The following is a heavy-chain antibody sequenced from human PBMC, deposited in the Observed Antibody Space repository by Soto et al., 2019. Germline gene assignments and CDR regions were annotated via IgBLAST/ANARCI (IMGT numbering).Heavy chain of an antibody. Sequence: GSLRLSCAASGFTFSSYAMSWVRQAPGKGLEWVSAISGSGGSTYYADSVKGRFTISRDNSKNTLYLQMNSLRAEDTAVYYCAKSWLFGLRWLHPYYFDYWGQGTLVTVSS. CDR1: GFTFSSYA. J-gene: IGHJ4*02. D-gene: IGHD3-9*01. CDR2: ISGSGGST. V-gene: IGHV3-23*01. CDR3: AKSWLFGLRWLHPYYFDY.